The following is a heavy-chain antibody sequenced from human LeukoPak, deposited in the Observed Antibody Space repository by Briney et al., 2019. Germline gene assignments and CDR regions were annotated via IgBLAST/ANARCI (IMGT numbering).Heavy chain of an antibody. Sequence: SETLSLTCAVYGGSFSGYYWSWIRQPPGKGLGWIGEINHSGSTNYNPSLKSRVTISVDTSKNQFSLKLSSVTAADTAVYYCARLDCSSTSCYEFWGQGTLVTVSS. CDR3: ARLDCSSTSCYEF. J-gene: IGHJ4*02. CDR1: GGSFSGYY. CDR2: INHSGST. V-gene: IGHV4-34*01. D-gene: IGHD2-2*01.